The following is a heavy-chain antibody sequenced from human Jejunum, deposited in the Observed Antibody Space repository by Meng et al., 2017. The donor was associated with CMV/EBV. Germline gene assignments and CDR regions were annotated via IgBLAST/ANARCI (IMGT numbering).Heavy chain of an antibody. CDR3: ARDSPLDGYSLLDY. CDR2: IDPNTGNP. Sequence: VQSGSECKQTGAPVKVSFWPSGYTFTRYASNWGRPAPGPGPDWMGWIDPNTGNPTYDQGLTGRFVFSLDTSVSTAYLQINSLRADDTAVYYCARDSPLDGYSLLDYWGQGTLVTVSS. D-gene: IGHD5-24*01. V-gene: IGHV7-4-1*02. J-gene: IGHJ4*02. CDR1: GYTFTRYA.